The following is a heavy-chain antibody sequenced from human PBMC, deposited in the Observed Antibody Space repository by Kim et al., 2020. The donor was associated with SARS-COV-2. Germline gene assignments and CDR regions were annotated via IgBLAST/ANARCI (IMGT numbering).Heavy chain of an antibody. CDR2: SST. V-gene: IGHV3-74*01. D-gene: IGHD2-15*01. J-gene: IGHJ4*02. Sequence: SSTSYADSVKGRFTISRDNAKNTLYLQMNSLRAEDTAVYYCAREVSGGSNWGQGTLVTVSS. CDR3: AREVSGGSN.